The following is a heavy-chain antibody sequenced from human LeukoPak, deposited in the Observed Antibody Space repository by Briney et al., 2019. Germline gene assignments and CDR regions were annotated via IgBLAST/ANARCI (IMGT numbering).Heavy chain of an antibody. CDR2: ISLSGGST. CDR3: AKDMTGYPSY. Sequence: GGSLRLSCAASGFTVSSHYMSWVRQAPGKGLECVSVISLSGGSTYYADSVKGRFTISRDNSKNTLYLQMNSLRAEDTAVYYCAKDMTGYPSYWGQGTLVTVSS. V-gene: IGHV3-23*01. J-gene: IGHJ4*02. D-gene: IGHD3-9*01. CDR1: GFTVSSHY.